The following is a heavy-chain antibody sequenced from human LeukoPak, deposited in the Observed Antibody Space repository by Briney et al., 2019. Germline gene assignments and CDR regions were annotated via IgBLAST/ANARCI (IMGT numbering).Heavy chain of an antibody. J-gene: IGHJ4*02. Sequence: GGSLRLSCAAFGFPFRSYAMHWVRQAPGKGLEYVSAITLDGISTYYANSVKGRFTISRDNSKNTLYLQMNSLRAEDTAVYYCARDLGGNGDYWGQGTLVTVSS. CDR3: ARDLGGNGDY. CDR2: ITLDGIST. V-gene: IGHV3-64*01. D-gene: IGHD4-23*01. CDR1: GFPFRSYA.